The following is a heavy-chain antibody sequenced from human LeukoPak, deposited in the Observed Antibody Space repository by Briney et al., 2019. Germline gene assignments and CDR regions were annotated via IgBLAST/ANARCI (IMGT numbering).Heavy chain of an antibody. CDR2: ISSSGSTI. Sequence: GGSLRLSCAASGFTFSDYYMSWIRQAPGKGLEWVSYISSSGSTIFYADSVKGRFTISRDNVKNSLYLQMDSLRGEDTAVYVCASSTVTTVYYYYGRDVWGQGTTVTVSS. V-gene: IGHV3-11*01. D-gene: IGHD4-17*01. CDR3: ASSTVTTVYYYYGRDV. J-gene: IGHJ6*02. CDR1: GFTFSDYY.